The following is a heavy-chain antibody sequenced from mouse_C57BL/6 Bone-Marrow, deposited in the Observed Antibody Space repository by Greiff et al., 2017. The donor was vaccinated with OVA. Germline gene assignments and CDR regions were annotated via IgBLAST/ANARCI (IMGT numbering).Heavy chain of an antibody. J-gene: IGHJ1*03. CDR3: AKITTVVDDWYFDV. D-gene: IGHD1-1*01. CDR1: GFTFSDYG. CDR2: ISSGSSTI. Sequence: DVHLVESGGGLVKPGGSLKLSCAASGFTFSDYGMHWVRQAPEKGLEWVAYISSGSSTIYYADTVKGRFTISRDNAKNTLFLQMTSLRSEDTAMYYCAKITTVVDDWYFDVWGTGTTVTVSS. V-gene: IGHV5-17*01.